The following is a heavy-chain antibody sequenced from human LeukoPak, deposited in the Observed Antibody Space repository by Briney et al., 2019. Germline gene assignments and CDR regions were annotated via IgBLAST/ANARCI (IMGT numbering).Heavy chain of an antibody. CDR3: ARDSGDIVVHETYYFDY. CDR2: ISSSSSYI. J-gene: IGHJ4*02. Sequence: PGGSLRLSCAVSEFPFNINAMHWVRQAPGKGLEWVSSISSSSSYIYYADSVKGRFTISRDNAKNSLYLQMNSLRAEDTAVYYCARDSGDIVVHETYYFDYWGQGTLVTVSS. D-gene: IGHD2-2*01. V-gene: IGHV3-21*01. CDR1: EFPFNINA.